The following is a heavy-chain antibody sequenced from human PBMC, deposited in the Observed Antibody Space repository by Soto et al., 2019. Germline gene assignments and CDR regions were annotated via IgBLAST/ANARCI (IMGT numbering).Heavy chain of an antibody. Sequence: SETRSLTCTVSGGSISSGAYYWSWIRQPPGKGLEWIGYIYYSGSTYYNPSLKSRVTISVDTSKNQFSLKLSSVTAADTAVYYCAILARSRRDYSNYLNVYNWFDPWGQGTLVTVSS. CDR3: AILARSRRDYSNYLNVYNWFDP. CDR2: IYYSGST. CDR1: GGSISSGAYY. V-gene: IGHV4-30-4*01. D-gene: IGHD4-4*01. J-gene: IGHJ5*02.